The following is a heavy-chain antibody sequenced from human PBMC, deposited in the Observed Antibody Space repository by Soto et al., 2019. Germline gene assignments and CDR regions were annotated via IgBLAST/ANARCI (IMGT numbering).Heavy chain of an antibody. CDR2: FYYSGST. J-gene: IGHJ6*02. D-gene: IGHD3-22*01. CDR3: ARLKYYYDSSGSAPLSMDV. CDR1: GGSISSYY. Sequence: SETLSLTCTVSGGSISSYYWSWIRQPPGKGLEWIVYFYYSGSTNYNPSFKSRFTISVDTSKNHFSLKLSSVTVADTAVFYCARLKYYYDSSGSAPLSMDVWGQGTTVTVSS. V-gene: IGHV4-59*01.